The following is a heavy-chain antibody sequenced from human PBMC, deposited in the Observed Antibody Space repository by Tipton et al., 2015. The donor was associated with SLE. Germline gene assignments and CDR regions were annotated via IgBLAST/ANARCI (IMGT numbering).Heavy chain of an antibody. CDR3: AREGYSSGWDGDFDF. CDR1: GASISSFF. V-gene: IGHV4-59*12. CDR2: ISYSGST. J-gene: IGHJ4*02. Sequence: TLSLTCTVSGASISSFFWSWIRRPPGKGLEWIGYISYSGSTTNNPSLNSRVTISRDTSKNQFSLRMSSVTAADTAVYYCAREGYSSGWDGDFDFWGQGALVTVSS. D-gene: IGHD6-19*01.